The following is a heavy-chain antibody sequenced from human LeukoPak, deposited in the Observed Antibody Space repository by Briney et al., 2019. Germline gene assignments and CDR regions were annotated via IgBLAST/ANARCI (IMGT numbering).Heavy chain of an antibody. CDR3: AKDGGDYVGSYFDY. CDR2: ISSSGSTI. V-gene: IGHV3-48*03. D-gene: IGHD4-17*01. CDR1: GFTFSSYE. J-gene: IGHJ4*02. Sequence: GGSLRLSCAASGFTFSSYEMNWVRQAPGKGLEWVSYISSSGSTIYYADSVKGRFTISRDNAKNSLYLQMNSLRAEDMALYYCAKDGGDYVGSYFDYWGQGTLVTVSS.